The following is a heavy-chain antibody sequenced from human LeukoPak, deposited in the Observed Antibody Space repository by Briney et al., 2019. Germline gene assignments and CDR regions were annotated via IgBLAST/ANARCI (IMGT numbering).Heavy chain of an antibody. CDR3: ARDIGIVATLGISYYGMDV. CDR2: ISSYNSNT. D-gene: IGHD5-12*01. V-gene: IGHV1-18*01. J-gene: IGHJ6*02. CDR1: GYIFTSYG. Sequence: AASVKVSCKASGYIFTSYGISWVRQAPGQGLEWMGWISSYNSNTNYAQKLQGRVTMTTDTSTSTAYMELRSLRSDDTAVYYCARDIGIVATLGISYYGMDVWGQGTTVTVSS.